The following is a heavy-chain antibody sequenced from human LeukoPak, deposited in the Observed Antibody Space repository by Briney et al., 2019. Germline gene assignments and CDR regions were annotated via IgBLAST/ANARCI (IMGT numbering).Heavy chain of an antibody. Sequence: SETLSLTCTVSGVSISSYYWSWIRQPPGKGLEWIGYIFYSGNTIYNPSLRSRVTISADTSKNHISLRLRSVTAADTAVYYCARLAAISGSDYPDDWGQGTLVTVSS. V-gene: IGHV4-59*08. CDR3: ARLAAISGSDYPDD. CDR2: IFYSGNT. D-gene: IGHD1-26*01. J-gene: IGHJ4*02. CDR1: GVSISSYY.